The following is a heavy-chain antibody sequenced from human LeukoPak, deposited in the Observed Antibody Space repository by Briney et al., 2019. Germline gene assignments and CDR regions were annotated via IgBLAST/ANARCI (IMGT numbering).Heavy chain of an antibody. V-gene: IGHV3-15*01. CDR1: GFTFSNAW. D-gene: IGHD6-19*01. J-gene: IGHJ4*02. Sequence: GGSLRLSCAASGFTFSNAWMSWVRQAPGKGLEWVGRIKSKTDGGTTDYAAPVKGRFTISRDDSKNTLYLQMNSLETEDTAVYYCTTVPPHSSGTFDYWGQGTLVTVSS. CDR2: IKSKTDGGTT. CDR3: TTVPPHSSGTFDY.